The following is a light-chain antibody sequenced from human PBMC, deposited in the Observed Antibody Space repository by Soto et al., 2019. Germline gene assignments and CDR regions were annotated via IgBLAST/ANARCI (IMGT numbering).Light chain of an antibody. J-gene: IGKJ4*01. CDR3: QRYNFYPLT. V-gene: IGKV1-5*01. CDR1: QSVNNW. Sequence: DIQMTQSPSTLSASVGDRVTITCRASQSVNNWLAWYQLKPGKAPRLLIYAVSNLESGVPSRFSGSGSGTEFSITITSLQPDDFATYCSQRYNFYPLTFGGGTKVEIK. CDR2: AVS.